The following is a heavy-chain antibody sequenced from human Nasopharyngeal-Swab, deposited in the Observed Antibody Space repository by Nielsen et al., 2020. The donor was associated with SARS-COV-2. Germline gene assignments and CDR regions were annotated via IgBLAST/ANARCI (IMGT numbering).Heavy chain of an antibody. V-gene: IGHV1-18*01. CDR3: ARAPHYDYIWGSYRYTPPDDY. CDR2: ISAYNGNT. J-gene: IGHJ4*02. CDR1: GYTFTSYG. D-gene: IGHD3-16*02. Sequence: ASVKVSCKASGYTFTSYGISWVRQAPGQGLDWMGWISAYNGNTNYAQNLQGRVTMTTDTSTSTAYVELRSLRFDDTAVYYCARAPHYDYIWGSYRYTPPDDYWGQGTLVTVSS.